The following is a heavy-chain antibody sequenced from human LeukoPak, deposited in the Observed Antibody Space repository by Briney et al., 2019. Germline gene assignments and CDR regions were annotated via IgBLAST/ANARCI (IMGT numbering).Heavy chain of an antibody. J-gene: IGHJ4*02. CDR2: ISSSGSTI. CDR1: GFTFSSYE. D-gene: IGHD3-22*01. Sequence: GGSLRLSCAASGFTFSSYEMNWVRQAPGKGLEWVSYISSSGSTIYYADSVKGQFTISRDNAKNSLYLQMNSLRAEDTAVYYCARELQYYYDSSGYHDYWGQGTLVTVSS. V-gene: IGHV3-48*03. CDR3: ARELQYYYDSSGYHDY.